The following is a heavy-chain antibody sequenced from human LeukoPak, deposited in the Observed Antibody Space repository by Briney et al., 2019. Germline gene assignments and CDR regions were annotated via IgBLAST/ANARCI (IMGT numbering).Heavy chain of an antibody. D-gene: IGHD6-19*01. Sequence: SETLSLTCTVSGGSISNYYWSWIRQPAGKGLEWIGRIYAGGTASYNPSLKSRVTMSADMSKNQLSLKLTSVTAADTAVYYCARETAVAPGWFDPWGQGTLVTVSS. V-gene: IGHV4-4*07. CDR2: IYAGGTA. J-gene: IGHJ5*02. CDR1: GGSISNYY. CDR3: ARETAVAPGWFDP.